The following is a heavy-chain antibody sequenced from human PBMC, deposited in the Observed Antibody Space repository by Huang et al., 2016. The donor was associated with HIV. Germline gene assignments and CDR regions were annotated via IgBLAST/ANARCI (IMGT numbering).Heavy chain of an antibody. J-gene: IGHJ4*02. CDR3: VRHRPNYDFWSGYYPYFDD. V-gene: IGHV4-39*01. CDR2: MYYSGST. CDR1: GGSISSSFYY. D-gene: IGHD3-3*01. Sequence: QVQLQESGRGLVKPSETLSLTCTVSGGSISSSFYYWGWGRRSPGKGLEGIGSMYYSGSTYDNPSRKSRVTISADTSNSQFSLKLTSVTAADSAVYYCVRHRPNYDFWSGYYPYFDDWGQGTLVTVSS.